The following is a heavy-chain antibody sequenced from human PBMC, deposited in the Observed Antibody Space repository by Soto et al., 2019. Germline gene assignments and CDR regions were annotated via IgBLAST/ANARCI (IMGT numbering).Heavy chain of an antibody. V-gene: IGHV3-66*01. CDR2: IYSGGST. CDR3: ARDTSGDLLLLD. J-gene: IGHJ4*02. D-gene: IGHD4-17*01. CDR1: GFTVSSNY. Sequence: EVQLVESGGGLVQPGGSLRLSCAASGFTVSSNYMSWVRQAPGKGLEWVAVIYSGGSTYYADSVKGRFTISRDNSKNTLYLQMNSLRAEDTAVYYCARDTSGDLLLLDWGQGTLVTVSS.